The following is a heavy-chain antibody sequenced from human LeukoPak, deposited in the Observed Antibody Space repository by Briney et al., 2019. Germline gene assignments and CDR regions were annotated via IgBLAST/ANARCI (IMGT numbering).Heavy chain of an antibody. CDR3: ARDSIVGASDY. CDR1: DGSISSYY. V-gene: IGHV4-59*01. J-gene: IGHJ4*02. Sequence: PSETLSLTCTLSDGSISSYYWSWIRQPPGKGLEWIGYIFYTGSTKYSPSLKSRVTISVDTSKNQFSLKVSSVTAADTAVYYCARDSIVGASDYWGQGTLVTVSS. D-gene: IGHD1-26*01. CDR2: IFYTGST.